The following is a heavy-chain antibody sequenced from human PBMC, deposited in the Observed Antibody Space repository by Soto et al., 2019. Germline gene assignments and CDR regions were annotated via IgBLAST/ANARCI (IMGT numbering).Heavy chain of an antibody. Sequence: GGSLRLSCAASGFTFSSYAMHWVRQAPGKGLEWVAVISYDGSNKYYADSVKGRFTISRDNSKNTLYLQMNSLRAEDTAVYYCAGLGVSYYGMDVWGQGTTVTVS. D-gene: IGHD1-26*01. CDR3: AGLGVSYYGMDV. J-gene: IGHJ6*02. CDR1: GFTFSSYA. CDR2: ISYDGSNK. V-gene: IGHV3-30-3*01.